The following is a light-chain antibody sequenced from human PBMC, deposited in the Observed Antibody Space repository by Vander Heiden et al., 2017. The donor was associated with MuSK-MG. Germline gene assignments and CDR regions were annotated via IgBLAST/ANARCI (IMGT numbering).Light chain of an antibody. J-gene: IGKJ1*01. CDR2: AGS. CDR1: QSINTY. Sequence: DIQMTQSPSSLSASVGDRVTITCRASQSINTYLNWYQQKPGKAPNLLIYAGSSLQSGVPSRFSGSGSGTDFTLTISSLQPEDFATYYCQQGYSPPWTFGQGTKVEIK. CDR3: QQGYSPPWT. V-gene: IGKV1-39*01.